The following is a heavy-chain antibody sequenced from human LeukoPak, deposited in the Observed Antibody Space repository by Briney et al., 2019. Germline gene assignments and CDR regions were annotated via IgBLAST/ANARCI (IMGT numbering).Heavy chain of an antibody. J-gene: IGHJ4*02. CDR2: IHRDGRT. Sequence: SETLSLTCAVSGVSISTSEWGIWVRQPPGQGLEWIGEIHRDGRTRYNPSLTSRVTMSMDYSKNQFSLNVRFVTAADTAIYYCGKTDIYFNPIDYWGPGSLVTVSS. CDR3: GKTDIYFNPIDY. V-gene: IGHV4-4*02. CDR1: GVSISTSEW. D-gene: IGHD3-9*01.